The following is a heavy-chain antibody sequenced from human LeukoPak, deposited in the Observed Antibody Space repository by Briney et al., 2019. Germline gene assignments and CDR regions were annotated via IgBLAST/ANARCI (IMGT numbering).Heavy chain of an antibody. CDR3: ARSSSWYENWFDP. J-gene: IGHJ5*02. CDR2: IIPIFGTA. CDR1: GGTFSSYA. Sequence: SVKVSCKASGGTFSSYAISWVRQAPGQGLEWMGRIIPIFGTANYAQKFQGRATITTDESTSTAYMELSSLRSEDTAVYYCARSSSWYENWFDPWGQGTLVTVSS. D-gene: IGHD6-13*01. V-gene: IGHV1-69*05.